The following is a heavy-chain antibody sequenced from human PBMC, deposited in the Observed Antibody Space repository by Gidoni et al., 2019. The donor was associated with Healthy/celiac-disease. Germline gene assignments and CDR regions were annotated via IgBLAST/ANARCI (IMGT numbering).Heavy chain of an antibody. D-gene: IGHD3-3*01. J-gene: IGHJ4*02. Sequence: QMQLVQSGPEVKKPGTSVKVSCKASGFTFTSSAVQWVRQARGQRLEWIGWIVVGSGNTNYAQKFQERVTITRDMSTSTAYMELSSLRSEDTAVYYCAAAYDFWSGYYPRWGQGTLVTVSS. CDR2: IVVGSGNT. V-gene: IGHV1-58*01. CDR1: GFTFTSSA. CDR3: AAAYDFWSGYYPR.